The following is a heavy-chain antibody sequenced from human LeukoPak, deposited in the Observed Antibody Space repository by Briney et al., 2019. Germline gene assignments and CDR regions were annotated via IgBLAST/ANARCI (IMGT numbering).Heavy chain of an antibody. CDR3: ARQHDYGDYSFGY. CDR2: INPNSGGT. V-gene: IGHV1-2*02. Sequence: ASVKVSCKASGYTFTGYYMHWVRQAPGQGLEWMGGINPNSGGTNYAQKFQGRVTMTRDTSISTAYMELSRLRSDDTAVYYCARQHDYGDYSFGYWGQGTRVTVSS. D-gene: IGHD4-17*01. CDR1: GYTFTGYY. J-gene: IGHJ4*02.